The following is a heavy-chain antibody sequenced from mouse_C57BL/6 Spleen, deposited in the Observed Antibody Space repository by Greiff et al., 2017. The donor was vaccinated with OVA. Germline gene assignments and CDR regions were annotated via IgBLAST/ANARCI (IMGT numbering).Heavy chain of an antibody. CDR3: ARGNDGYYVLDY. CDR1: GYAFSSSW. V-gene: IGHV1-82*01. CDR2: IYPGDGDT. D-gene: IGHD2-3*01. Sequence: QVQLQQSGPELVKPGASVKISCKASGYAFSSSWMNWVKQRPGKGLEWIGRIYPGDGDTNYNGKFKGKATLTADKSSSTAYMQLSSLTSADSAVYFCARGNDGYYVLDYWGQGTTLTVSS. J-gene: IGHJ2*01.